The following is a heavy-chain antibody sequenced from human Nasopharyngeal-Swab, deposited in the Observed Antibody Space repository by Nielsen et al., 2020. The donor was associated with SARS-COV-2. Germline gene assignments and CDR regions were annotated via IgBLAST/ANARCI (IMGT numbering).Heavy chain of an antibody. V-gene: IGHV1-69*04. Sequence: SVKVSCKASGGTFSSYAISWVRQAPGQGLEWMGRIIPILGIANYAQKFQGRVTITADKSTSTAYMELSSLRSEDTAVYYCARASRAAAGPNYYYYYGMDVWGQGTTVTVSS. J-gene: IGHJ6*02. CDR2: IIPILGIA. D-gene: IGHD6-13*01. CDR1: GGTFSSYA. CDR3: ARASRAAAGPNYYYYYGMDV.